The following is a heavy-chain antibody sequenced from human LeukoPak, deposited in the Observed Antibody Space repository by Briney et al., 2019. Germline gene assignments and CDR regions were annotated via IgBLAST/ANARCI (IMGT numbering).Heavy chain of an antibody. Sequence: ASVKVSCKASGYIFTNFVTNWVRQAPGQGLQWMGWISAYNGITNYAQKLQGRVTMTTDTSASTAYMELRSLGSDDTAVYYCATVSRSGVTNNYLDPWGQGTLVTVSS. CDR2: ISAYNGIT. D-gene: IGHD3-3*01. CDR1: GYIFTNFV. J-gene: IGHJ5*02. V-gene: IGHV1-18*01. CDR3: ATVSRSGVTNNYLDP.